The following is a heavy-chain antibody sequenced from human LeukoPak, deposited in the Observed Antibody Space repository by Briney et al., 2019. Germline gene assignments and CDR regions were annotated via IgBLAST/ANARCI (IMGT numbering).Heavy chain of an antibody. J-gene: IGHJ4*02. CDR3: AKDALRIAVAGLFDY. Sequence: PGGSLRLSCAASGFTFSSYAMSWVRQTPGKGLEWVSAISGSGGSTYYADSVKGRFIISRDNSKNTLYLQMNSLRAEDTAVYYCAKDALRIAVAGLFDYWGQGTLVTVSS. CDR1: GFTFSSYA. V-gene: IGHV3-23*01. CDR2: ISGSGGST. D-gene: IGHD6-19*01.